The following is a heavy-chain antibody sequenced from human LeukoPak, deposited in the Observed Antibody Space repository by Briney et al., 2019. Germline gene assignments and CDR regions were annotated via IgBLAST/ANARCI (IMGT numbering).Heavy chain of an antibody. CDR2: IKSKTDGGAT. V-gene: IGHV3-15*01. CDR3: TTVGGATAFDY. D-gene: IGHD1-26*01. Sequence: GALRLSCAASGFAFSNARMSWVRQAPGKGLEWVGRIKSKTDGGATDYAAPVKGRFTISRDDSRNTLYLQMNSLKTEDTAVYYCTTVGGATAFDYWGQGTLVTVSS. CDR1: GFAFSNAR. J-gene: IGHJ4*02.